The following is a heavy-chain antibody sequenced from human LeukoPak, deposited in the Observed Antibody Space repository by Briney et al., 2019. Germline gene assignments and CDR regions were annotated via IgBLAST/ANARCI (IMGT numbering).Heavy chain of an antibody. CDR3: ARVEIYPPYSGYERGYFDR. V-gene: IGHV3-30-3*01. CDR2: ISYDGSNK. CDR1: GFTFSSYA. Sequence: PGRSLRLSCAASGFTFSSYAMHWVRQAPGKGLEWVAVISYDGSNKYYADSVKGRFTISRDNSKNTLYLQMNSLRAEDPAVYYCARVEIYPPYSGYERGYFDRRGQGTLVTVSS. D-gene: IGHD5-12*01. J-gene: IGHJ4*02.